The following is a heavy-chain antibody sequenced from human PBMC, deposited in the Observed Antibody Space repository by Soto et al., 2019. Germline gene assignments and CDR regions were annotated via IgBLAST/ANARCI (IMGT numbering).Heavy chain of an antibody. CDR3: AAVGRDGLRFLEYGMDV. J-gene: IGHJ6*02. V-gene: IGHV1-58*01. D-gene: IGHD3-3*01. CDR2: IVVGSGNT. CDR1: AFTFTSSA. Sequence: TVKVSCKAPAFTFTSSALQQVRQARGQRLEWIGWIVVGSGNTNYAQKLQERVTITRDMSTSTAYMELSSLRSEDTAVYYCAAVGRDGLRFLEYGMDVWGQGTTVTASS.